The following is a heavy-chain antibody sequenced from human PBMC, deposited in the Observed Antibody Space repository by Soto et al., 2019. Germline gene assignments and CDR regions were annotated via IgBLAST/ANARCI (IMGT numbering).Heavy chain of an antibody. Sequence: QVQLVQSGAEVKKPGASVKVSCKASGYTFTRYDINWVRQATGQGLEWMGWMNPNSGNTGYAQKFQGRVTMTRNTSISTAYMELSSLRSQDTAVYYCAREHCSIWRFDYWGQGTLVTVSS. CDR1: GYTFTRYD. J-gene: IGHJ4*02. CDR2: MNPNSGNT. D-gene: IGHD6-13*01. V-gene: IGHV1-8*01. CDR3: AREHCSIWRFDY.